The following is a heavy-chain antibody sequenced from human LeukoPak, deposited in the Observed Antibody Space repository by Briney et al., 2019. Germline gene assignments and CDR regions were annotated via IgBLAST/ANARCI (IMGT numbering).Heavy chain of an antibody. CDR1: GYTFTNYG. CDR3: ARDAIVRDYSNSDY. Sequence: ASVKVSCKASGYTFTNYGINWVRQAPGQGLEWMGWISAYNGNTNYAQKLQGRVTMTTDTSTSTAYMELRSLRPDDTAVYYCARDAIVRDYSNSDYWGQGTLVTVSS. J-gene: IGHJ4*02. V-gene: IGHV1-18*01. D-gene: IGHD4-11*01. CDR2: ISAYNGNT.